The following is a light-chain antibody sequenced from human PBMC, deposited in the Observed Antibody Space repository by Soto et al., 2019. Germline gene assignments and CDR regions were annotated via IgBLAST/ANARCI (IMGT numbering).Light chain of an antibody. Sequence: EIVMTQSPATLSVSPGEGATVSCRASQSVSSNLAWYQQKPGQAPRLLIYGASTRATGIPARFSGSGSGTEFTLTISSLQSEDFATYYCQQYNGFPWTFGQGTKVDIK. V-gene: IGKV3-15*01. J-gene: IGKJ1*01. CDR2: GAS. CDR3: QQYNGFPWT. CDR1: QSVSSN.